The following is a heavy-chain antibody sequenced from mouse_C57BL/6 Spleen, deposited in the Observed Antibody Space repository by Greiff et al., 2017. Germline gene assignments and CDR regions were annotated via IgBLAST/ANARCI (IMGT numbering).Heavy chain of an antibody. J-gene: IGHJ1*03. CDR2: INPSTGGT. CDR3: ASEGYYYGSSHWYFDV. CDR1: GYSFTGYY. D-gene: IGHD1-1*01. Sequence: EVKLMESGPELVKPGASVKISCKASGYSFTGYYMNWVKQSPEKSLEWIGEINPSTGGTTYNQKFKAKATLTVDKSSSTAYMQLKSLTSEDSAVYYCASEGYYYGSSHWYFDVWGTGTTVTVSS. V-gene: IGHV1-42*01.